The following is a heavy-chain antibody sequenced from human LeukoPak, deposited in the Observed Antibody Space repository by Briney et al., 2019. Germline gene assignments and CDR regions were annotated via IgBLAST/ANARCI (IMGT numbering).Heavy chain of an antibody. Sequence: GGSLRLSCAASGFTFSNYAMNWVRQAPGKGLQWVSSISGSGGNTYYADSVKGRFTVSRDNSKNTLYLQMKSLRAEDTAVYYCAKGGGYEAQYYYYYLDVWGKGTTVTISS. CDR1: GFTFSNYA. CDR2: ISGSGGNT. J-gene: IGHJ6*03. V-gene: IGHV3-23*01. CDR3: AKGGGYEAQYYYYYLDV. D-gene: IGHD5-12*01.